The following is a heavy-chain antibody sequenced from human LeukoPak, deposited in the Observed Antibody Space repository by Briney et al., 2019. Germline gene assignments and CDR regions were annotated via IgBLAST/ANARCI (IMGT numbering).Heavy chain of an antibody. CDR3: ASSGWSTTFDY. CDR1: GVSISSYY. D-gene: IGHD6-19*01. CDR2: IYYSGST. J-gene: IGHJ4*02. V-gene: IGHV4-59*01. Sequence: PSETLSLTCTVSGVSISSYYWSWIRQPPGKGLEWIGYIYYSGSTNYNPSLQIRVTISVDPSKNQFSLKLSSVPAADTAVYYCASSGWSTTFDYWGQGTLVTVSS.